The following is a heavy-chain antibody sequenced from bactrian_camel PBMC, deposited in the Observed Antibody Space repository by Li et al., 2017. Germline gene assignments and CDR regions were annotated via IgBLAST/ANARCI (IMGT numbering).Heavy chain of an antibody. Sequence: QLVESGGGSVQAGGSLRLSCAISGYMYGDVDMAWFRQAYGKKREGIAALDSGGSTAYKESVKGRFTISRDNATNTVYLQMNSLKPEDTAVYYCVTGGPGCNGGYCHTFFNWDQGTQVTVS. V-gene: IGHV3S53*01. J-gene: IGHJ4*01. CDR1: GYMYGDVD. D-gene: IGHD2*01. CDR2: LDSGGST. CDR3: VTGGPGCNGGYCHTFFN.